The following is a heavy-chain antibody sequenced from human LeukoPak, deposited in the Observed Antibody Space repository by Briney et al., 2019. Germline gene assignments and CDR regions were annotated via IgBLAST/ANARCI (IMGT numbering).Heavy chain of an antibody. V-gene: IGHV1-18*01. CDR3: AGEPGGIDP. CDR1: GYTFTNYG. D-gene: IGHD1-26*01. CDR2: ISAYNGNT. Sequence: GASVKVSCKASGYTFTNYGISWVRLAPGQGLEWMGWISAYNGNTNYAQRLQGRVTMNTDTSTSTVYMELRGLRSDDTAVYYCAGEPGGIDPWGQGTLVTVSS. J-gene: IGHJ5*02.